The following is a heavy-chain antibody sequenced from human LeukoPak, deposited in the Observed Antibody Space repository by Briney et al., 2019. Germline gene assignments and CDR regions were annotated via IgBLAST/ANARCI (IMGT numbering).Heavy chain of an antibody. CDR1: GFTFSSYG. J-gene: IGHJ4*02. V-gene: IGHV3-30*02. CDR3: LVNYYGSGSYPN. CDR2: IRYDGSNK. Sequence: GGSLRLSCAASGFTFSSYGMHWVRQAPGKGLEWVAFIRYDGSNKYYADSVKGRFTISRDNSKNTLYLQMNSLRAEDTAVYYCLVNYYGSGSYPNWGQGTLVTVSS. D-gene: IGHD3-10*01.